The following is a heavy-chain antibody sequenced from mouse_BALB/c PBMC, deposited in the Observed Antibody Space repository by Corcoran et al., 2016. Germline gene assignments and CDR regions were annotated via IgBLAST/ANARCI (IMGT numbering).Heavy chain of an antibody. J-gene: IGHJ4*01. CDR2: INTDSSTI. Sequence: EVKLLESGGGLGQPGGSLKLFCAASGFDFSGCWMSWVRQAPGKGLDWIGEINTDSSTINYTPSLKDKFIISRDKAKNTLYLQMSKVRSEYTALYYCARPVGSPYPLDYWGQGTSVTVSS. CDR1: GFDFSGCW. CDR3: ARPVGSPYPLDY. V-gene: IGHV4-1*02.